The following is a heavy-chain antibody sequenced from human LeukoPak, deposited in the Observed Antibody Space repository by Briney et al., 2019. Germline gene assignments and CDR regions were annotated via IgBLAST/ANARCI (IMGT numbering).Heavy chain of an antibody. CDR3: ARARGYSGMDV. Sequence: SETLSLTCTVSGGSISSYYWSWIRQPPGKGLEWIGYIYYSGSTNYNPSLKSRVTISVDTSKNQFSLKLSSVTAADTAVYYCARARGYSGMDVWGQGTTVTVSS. CDR1: GGSISSYY. V-gene: IGHV4-59*01. J-gene: IGHJ6*02. D-gene: IGHD5-24*01. CDR2: IYYSGST.